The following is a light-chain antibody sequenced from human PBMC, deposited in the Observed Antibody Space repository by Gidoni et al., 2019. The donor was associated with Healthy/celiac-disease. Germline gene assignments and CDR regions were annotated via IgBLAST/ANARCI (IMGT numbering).Light chain of an antibody. CDR2: QDS. Sequence: SYELPQPPPVSVSPGQTASITCSGDKLGDKYTCWYQQKPGQSPVLVIYQDSKWPSGIPERFSGANSGNTATLTISGTQAMDEADYYCQAWDSSAVVFGGGTKLTVL. J-gene: IGLJ2*01. V-gene: IGLV3-1*01. CDR1: KLGDKY. CDR3: QAWDSSAVV.